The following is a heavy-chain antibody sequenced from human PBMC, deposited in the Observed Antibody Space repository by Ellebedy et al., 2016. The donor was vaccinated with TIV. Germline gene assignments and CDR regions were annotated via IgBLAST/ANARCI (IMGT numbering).Heavy chain of an antibody. CDR3: ARDSGYCTSTGCRGDAFDI. V-gene: IGHV3-7*01. CDR1: GFTFSSYW. CDR2: IKQDGSDK. Sequence: GESLKISCAASGFTFSSYWMSWVRQAPGKGLEWVANIKQDGSDKYYVDSVKGRFTIYRDNAKNSLYLQMNSLRAEDTAVYYCARDSGYCTSTGCRGDAFDIWGQGTMVTVSS. D-gene: IGHD2-2*01. J-gene: IGHJ3*02.